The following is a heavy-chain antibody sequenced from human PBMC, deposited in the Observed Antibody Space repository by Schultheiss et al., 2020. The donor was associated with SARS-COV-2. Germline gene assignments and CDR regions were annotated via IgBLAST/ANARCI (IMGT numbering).Heavy chain of an antibody. D-gene: IGHD1-26*01. CDR3: ARGSGSYFDY. V-gene: IGHV3-15*01. CDR1: GFTFSSYA. J-gene: IGHJ4*02. Sequence: GGSLRLSCAASGFTFSSYAMSWVRQAPGKGLEWVGRIKSKTDGGTTDYAAPVKGRFTISRDDSKNTLYLQMNSLRAEDTAVYYCARGSGSYFDYWGQGTLVTVSS. CDR2: IKSKTDGGTT.